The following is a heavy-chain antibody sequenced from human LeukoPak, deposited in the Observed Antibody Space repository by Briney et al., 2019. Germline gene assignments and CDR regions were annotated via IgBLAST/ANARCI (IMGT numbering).Heavy chain of an antibody. CDR1: GGFIRSCCYY. J-gene: IGHJ6*03. CDR2: FYYSGRT. D-gene: IGHD1-26*01. V-gene: IGHV4-39*07. Sequence: SDTLSLLCTVSGGFIRSCCYYWGWVCRPPGEGLEWIGSFYYSGRTYYNPSLKGRVTISVDTSKNQFSLKLSSVTAADTAVYYCARRGSYYYYYYMDVWGKGTTVTVSS. CDR3: ARRGSYYYYYYMDV.